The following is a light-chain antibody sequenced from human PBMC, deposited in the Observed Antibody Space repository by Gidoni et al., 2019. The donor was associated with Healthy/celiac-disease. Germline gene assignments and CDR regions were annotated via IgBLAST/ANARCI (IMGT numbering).Light chain of an antibody. Sequence: VLTQSPGTLSLSPGERATLSCRASQSVSSSYLAWYQQKPGQAPRLLIYGASSRATGIPDRFSGSGSGTDFTLTISRLEPEDFAVYYCHQYGSSPRTFGQGTKVEIK. CDR3: HQYGSSPRT. CDR1: QSVSSSY. J-gene: IGKJ1*01. CDR2: GAS. V-gene: IGKV3-20*01.